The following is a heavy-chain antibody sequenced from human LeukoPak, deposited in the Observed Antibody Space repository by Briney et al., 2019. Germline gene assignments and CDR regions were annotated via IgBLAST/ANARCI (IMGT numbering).Heavy chain of an antibody. D-gene: IGHD6-13*01. J-gene: IGHJ5*02. CDR2: INPSGGST. CDR3: ARVRGYSSRPNWFDP. V-gene: IGHV1-46*01. CDR1: GYTFTNYY. Sequence: ASVKVSCKTSGYTFTNYYMHWVRQAPGQGLEWMGVINPSGGSTSYAQKFQGRVTMTRDTSTSTVYMELSSLRSEDTAVYYCARVRGYSSRPNWFDPWGQGTLVTVSS.